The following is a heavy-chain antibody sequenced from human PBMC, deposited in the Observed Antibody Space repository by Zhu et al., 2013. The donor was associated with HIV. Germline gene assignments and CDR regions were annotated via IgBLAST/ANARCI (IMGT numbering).Heavy chain of an antibody. V-gene: IGHV1-58*01. CDR2: IVVGSGNT. J-gene: IGHJ4*02. D-gene: IGHD3-22*01. Sequence: QMQLVQSGPEVKKPGTSVKVSCKASGFTFTSSAAQWVRQARGQRLEWIGWIVVGSGNTNYAQKFQERVTMTRNTSISTAYMELSSLRSEDTAVYYCARGSDYYDSSGRDYWGQGTLVTVSS. CDR1: GFTFTSSA. CDR3: ARGSDYYDSSGRDY.